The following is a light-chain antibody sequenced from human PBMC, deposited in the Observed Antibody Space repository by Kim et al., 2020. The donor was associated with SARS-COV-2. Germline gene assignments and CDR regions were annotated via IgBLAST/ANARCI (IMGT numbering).Light chain of an antibody. CDR3: KQRGN. CDR1: HSVGTY. Sequence: ATVSFSPGERARPSCRASHSVGTYLAKHQQKPGQAPRLLIDDASKRATGIPARVRGSESGTDFTLTIGTLEPEDSAVYYCKQRGNFGQGTRLEIK. J-gene: IGKJ5*01. V-gene: IGKV3-11*01. CDR2: DAS.